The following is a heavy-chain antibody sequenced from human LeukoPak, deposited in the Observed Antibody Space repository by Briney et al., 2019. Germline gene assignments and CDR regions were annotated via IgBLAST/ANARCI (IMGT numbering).Heavy chain of an antibody. CDR3: ARVHSSSWYKSFDY. CDR2: VNPNSGGT. V-gene: IGHV1-2*02. CDR1: GDTFTGYY. Sequence: ASVKVSCKASGDTFTGYYMQWVRQAPGEGLEWMGWVNPNSGGTNYAQKFQGRVTMTRDTSISTAYMELSRLRSDDTAVYYCARVHSSSWYKSFDYWGQGTLVTVSS. D-gene: IGHD6-13*01. J-gene: IGHJ4*02.